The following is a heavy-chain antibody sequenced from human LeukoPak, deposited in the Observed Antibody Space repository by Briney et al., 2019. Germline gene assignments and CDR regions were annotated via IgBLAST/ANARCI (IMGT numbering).Heavy chain of an antibody. D-gene: IGHD1-26*01. CDR2: INPNSGAT. CDR3: AKIGSSHDFDY. V-gene: IGHV1-2*06. CDR1: GYTFTVYF. Sequence: GASVKVSCKASGYTFTVYFIHWVRQAPGQGLEWMGRINPNSGATDYAQKFQGRVTMTRDTSISTAYMELSSLKSDVTAVYYCAKIGSSHDFDYWGQGTLITVSS. J-gene: IGHJ4*02.